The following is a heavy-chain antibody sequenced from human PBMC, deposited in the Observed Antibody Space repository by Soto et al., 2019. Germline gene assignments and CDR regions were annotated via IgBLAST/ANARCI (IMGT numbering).Heavy chain of an antibody. CDR1: GYTFTSYA. D-gene: IGHD1-7*01. J-gene: IGHJ5*02. Sequence: APVKVSCKAPGYTFTSYAISWVRQAPGQGLEWMGWISAYNGNTNYAQKLQGRVTMTTDTSTSTAYMELRSLRSDDTAVYYCARDPFGLAAGTNPWGQGTLVTVSS. CDR3: ARDPFGLAAGTNP. CDR2: ISAYNGNT. V-gene: IGHV1-18*01.